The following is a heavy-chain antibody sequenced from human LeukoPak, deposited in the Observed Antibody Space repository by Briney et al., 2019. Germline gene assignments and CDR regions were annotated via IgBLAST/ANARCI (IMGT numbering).Heavy chain of an antibody. V-gene: IGHV3-21*01. CDR3: ARDLPTYCSGGSCYSRWFDP. D-gene: IGHD2-15*01. CDR1: GFTFSSYS. Sequence: GGSLRLSCAASGFTFSSYSMNWVRQAPGKGLEWVSSISSSSSYIYYADSVKGRFTISRDNAKNSLYLQMNSLRAEDTAVYYCARDLPTYCSGGSCYSRWFDPWGQGTLVTVSS. CDR2: ISSSSSYI. J-gene: IGHJ5*02.